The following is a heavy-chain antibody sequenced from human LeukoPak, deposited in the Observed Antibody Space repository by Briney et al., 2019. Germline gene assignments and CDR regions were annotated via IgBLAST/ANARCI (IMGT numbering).Heavy chain of an antibody. CDR3: ARDHPDCSGGSCYDY. V-gene: IGHV4-61*02. J-gene: IGHJ4*02. CDR2: ISSSGST. Sequence: SETLSLTCTVSGDSISSGDYYWSWIRQPAGKGLEWIGRISSSGSTNYNPSLKSRVTISVDTSKNQFSLKLSSVTAADTAVYYCARDHPDCSGGSCYDYWGQGTLVTVSS. D-gene: IGHD2-15*01. CDR1: GDSISSGDYY.